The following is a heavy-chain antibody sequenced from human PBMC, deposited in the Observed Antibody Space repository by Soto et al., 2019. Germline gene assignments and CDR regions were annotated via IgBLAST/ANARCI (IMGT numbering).Heavy chain of an antibody. Sequence: DVQLWESGGGLVQPGGSLRLSCVASGFSFGSYALTWVRQAPGKGLEWVSTISGSDGKTFYADAVKGRFFISRDISQSTLYLQMNSLRADDTAIYYCARWSYLDYWGQGTRVTVSS. J-gene: IGHJ4*02. D-gene: IGHD3-3*01. CDR1: GFSFGSYA. V-gene: IGHV3-23*01. CDR2: ISGSDGKT. CDR3: ARWSYLDY.